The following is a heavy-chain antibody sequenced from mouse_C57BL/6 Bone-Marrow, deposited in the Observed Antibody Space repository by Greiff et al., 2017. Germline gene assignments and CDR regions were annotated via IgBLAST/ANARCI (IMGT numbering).Heavy chain of an antibody. J-gene: IGHJ3*01. CDR2: GHGLEWIE. V-gene: IGHV1-87*01. CDR3: SEDSAVYYCALSLFAY. CDR1: YTFSRRVH. Sequence: QVQLQQSGPELARPWASVKISCQAFYTFSRRVHFAIRDTNYWMRWVRQRPGHGLEWIEAIYPGNGDTSYNQKFKGTATLTADKSSSTAYMQLSSLASEDSAVYYCALSLFAYWGQGTLATVSA.